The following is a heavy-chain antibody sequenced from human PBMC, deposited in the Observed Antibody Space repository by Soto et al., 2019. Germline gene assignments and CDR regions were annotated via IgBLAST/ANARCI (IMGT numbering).Heavy chain of an antibody. Sequence: XVSLSLSCAASGFTFSSYNMNWIRQAPGKGLEWVSSISTSNSYRYYAGSVKGRFTISRDNAKNSLYLQMSSLRAEDTAVYYCARKGGDYGAMDVWGHGTTVTV. D-gene: IGHD4-17*01. CDR1: GFTFSSYN. CDR2: ISTSNSYR. CDR3: ARKGGDYGAMDV. J-gene: IGHJ6*02. V-gene: IGHV3-21*01.